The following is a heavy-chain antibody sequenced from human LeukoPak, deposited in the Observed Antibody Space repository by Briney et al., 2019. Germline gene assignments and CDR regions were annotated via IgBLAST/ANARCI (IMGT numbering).Heavy chain of an antibody. D-gene: IGHD3-22*01. CDR2: ISSNGDNT. J-gene: IGHJ3*02. CDR3: ARERYYDGNAFDI. V-gene: IGHV3-64*01. CDR1: GFTFSNYA. Sequence: GGSLRLSCAASGFTFSNYAMHWVRQTPGKGLKCVSAISSNGDNTYYANSVEGRFIISRDNSKNTLYLQMGSLRAEDMAVYYCARERYYDGNAFDIWGQGTMVTVSS.